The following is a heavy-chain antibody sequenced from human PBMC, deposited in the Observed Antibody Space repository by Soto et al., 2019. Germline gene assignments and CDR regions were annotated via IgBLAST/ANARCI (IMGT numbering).Heavy chain of an antibody. CDR2: ISSNGAEI. Sequence: PGGSLRLSCAASGFSFSDHVMDWVRQAPGKGLEWVSSISSNGAEIYYADSVKGRFTISRDNAKSSLYLQVSSLRAEDTAVYYCTRGSFGDYHHWGQGTLVTVSS. V-gene: IGHV3-21*06. CDR1: GFSFSDHV. D-gene: IGHD3-10*01. CDR3: TRGSFGDYHH. J-gene: IGHJ1*01.